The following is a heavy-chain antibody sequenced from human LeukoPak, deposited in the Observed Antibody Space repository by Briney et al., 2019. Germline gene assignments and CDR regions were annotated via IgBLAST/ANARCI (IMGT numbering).Heavy chain of an antibody. CDR3: ARHQSDYGDYGNAFDI. V-gene: IGHV5-51*01. J-gene: IGHJ3*02. CDR1: GYSFTSYW. Sequence: GESLKISCKGSGYSFTSYWIGWVRQMPGKGLEWMGIIYPGDSDTRYSPSFQGQVTISADKSISTAYLQWSSLKASDTAMYYCARHQSDYGDYGNAFDIWGKGTMVTVSS. CDR2: IYPGDSDT. D-gene: IGHD4-17*01.